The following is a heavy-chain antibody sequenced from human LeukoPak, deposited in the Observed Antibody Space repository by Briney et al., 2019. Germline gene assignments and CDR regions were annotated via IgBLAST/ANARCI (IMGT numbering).Heavy chain of an antibody. D-gene: IGHD6-19*01. CDR2: ISSSSSYI. Sequence: GGSLRLSCAASGFTFSSYSMNWVRQAPGKGLEWVSSISSSSSYIYYADSVKGRFTISRDNAKNSLYLQMNSLRAEDTAVYYCAREGVIAVAGEDAFDIWGQGTMVTVSS. CDR1: GFTFSSYS. V-gene: IGHV3-21*04. J-gene: IGHJ3*02. CDR3: AREGVIAVAGEDAFDI.